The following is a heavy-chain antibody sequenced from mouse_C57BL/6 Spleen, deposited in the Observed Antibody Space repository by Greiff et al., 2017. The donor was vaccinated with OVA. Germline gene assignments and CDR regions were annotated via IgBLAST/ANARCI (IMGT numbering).Heavy chain of an antibody. CDR2: INPNNGGT. CDR1: GYTFTDYY. J-gene: IGHJ1*03. D-gene: IGHD4-1*01. CDR3: ARWVTGTWWYFDV. Sequence: VQLQQSGPELVKPGASVKISCKASGYTFTDYYMNWVKQSHGKSLEWIGDINPNNGGTSYNQKFKGKATLTVDKSSSTAYMELRSLTSEDSAVYYCARWVTGTWWYFDVWGTGTTVTVSS. V-gene: IGHV1-26*01.